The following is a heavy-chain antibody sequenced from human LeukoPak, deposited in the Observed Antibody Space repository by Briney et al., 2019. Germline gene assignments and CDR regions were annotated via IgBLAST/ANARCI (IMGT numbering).Heavy chain of an antibody. CDR3: ARDQGWKWLRLRVSGYFDY. CDR2: IYYSGST. J-gene: IGHJ4*02. Sequence: SETLSLTCTVSGGSISSSSYYWGWIRQPPGKGLEWIGSIYYSGSTYYNPSLKSRVTISVDTSKNQFSLKLSSVTAADTAVYYCARDQGWKWLRLRVSGYFDYWGQGTLVTVSS. V-gene: IGHV4-39*02. D-gene: IGHD5-12*01. CDR1: GGSISSSSYY.